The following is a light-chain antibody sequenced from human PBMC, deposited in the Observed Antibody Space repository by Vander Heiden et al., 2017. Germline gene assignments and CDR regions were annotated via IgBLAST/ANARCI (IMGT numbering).Light chain of an antibody. CDR2: RDF. Sequence: QSVLTQPPSASGTPGQRVTISCSGSSSNVGSNSVYWYQHLPGTAPKLLIYRDFQRPSGVPDRFSASKSGTLASLAISGLRSEDEAHYYCAAWDDSLSVVFGGGTKLTVL. CDR1: SSNVGSNS. V-gene: IGLV1-47*01. J-gene: IGLJ2*01. CDR3: AAWDDSLSVV.